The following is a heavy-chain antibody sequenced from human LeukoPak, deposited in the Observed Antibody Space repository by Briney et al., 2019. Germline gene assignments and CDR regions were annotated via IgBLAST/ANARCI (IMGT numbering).Heavy chain of an antibody. CDR3: ARSGYYAQWAFDI. D-gene: IGHD3-22*01. CDR2: IKQDGSEK. CDR1: GFTFNSYW. J-gene: IGHJ3*02. V-gene: IGHV3-7*01. Sequence: GGSLRLSCAASGFTFNSYWMSWVRQAPGKGLEWVANIKQDGSEKYYVDSVKGRFTISRDNAKNSLYLQMNSLRAEDTAVYYCARSGYYAQWAFDIWGQGTMVTVSS.